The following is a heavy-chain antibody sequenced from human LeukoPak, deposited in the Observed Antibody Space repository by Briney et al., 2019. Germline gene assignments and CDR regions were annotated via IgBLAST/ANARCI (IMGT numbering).Heavy chain of an antibody. CDR3: ARELYCSGGSCKYNWFDP. CDR1: GGTFSSYA. D-gene: IGHD2-15*01. J-gene: IGHJ5*02. CDR2: IIPILGIA. V-gene: IGHV1-69*04. Sequence: SVKVSCKASGGTFSSYAISWVRQAPGQGLGWMGRIIPILGIANYAQKFQGRVTITADKSTSTAYMELSSLRSEDTAVYYCARELYCSGGSCKYNWFDPWGQGTLVTVSS.